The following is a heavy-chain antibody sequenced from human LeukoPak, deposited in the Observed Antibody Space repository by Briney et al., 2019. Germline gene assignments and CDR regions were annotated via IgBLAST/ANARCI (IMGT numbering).Heavy chain of an antibody. V-gene: IGHV4-39*01. D-gene: IGHD3-3*01. J-gene: IGHJ6*03. CDR1: GGSISSSSYY. CDR3: ARQRYYDFWSGHVVHSLYYYYMDV. CDR2: IYYSGST. Sequence: SETLSLTCTVSGGSISSSSYYWGWIRQPPGKGLEWIGSIYYSGSTYYNPSLKSRVTISADTSKNQFSLKLSSVTAADTAVYYCARQRYYDFWSGHVVHSLYYYYMDVWGKGTTVTVSS.